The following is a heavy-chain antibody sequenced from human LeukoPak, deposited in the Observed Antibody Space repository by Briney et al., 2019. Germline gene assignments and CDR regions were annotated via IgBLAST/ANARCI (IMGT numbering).Heavy chain of an antibody. CDR2: INPSGGST. J-gene: IGHJ4*02. D-gene: IGHD6-6*01. CDR3: AREKWGGSSFSGIDY. Sequence: ASVKVSYKASGYTFTSYYMHWVRQAPGQGLEWMGIINPSGGSTSYAQKFQGRVTMTRDMSTSAVYMELSSLRSEDTAVYYCAREKWGGSSFSGIDYWGQGTLVTVSS. V-gene: IGHV1-46*01. CDR1: GYTFTSYY.